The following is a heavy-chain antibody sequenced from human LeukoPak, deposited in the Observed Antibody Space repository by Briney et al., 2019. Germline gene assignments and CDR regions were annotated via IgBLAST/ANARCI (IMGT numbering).Heavy chain of an antibody. J-gene: IGHJ4*02. D-gene: IGHD6-19*01. V-gene: IGHV3-15*01. Sequence: GGSLRLSCAASGFSFTDAWMTWIRQAPGKGLEWVGRIKSKGGGGTADYAAPVKGRFTISRDNSKNTLYLQMNSLRAEDTAVYYCAKRLPYSSGWYYFDYWGQGAPVTVSP. CDR1: GFSFTDAW. CDR3: AKRLPYSSGWYYFDY. CDR2: IKSKGGGGTA.